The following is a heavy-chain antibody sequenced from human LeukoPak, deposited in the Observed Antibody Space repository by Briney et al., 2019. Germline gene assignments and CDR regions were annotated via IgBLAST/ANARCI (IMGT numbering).Heavy chain of an antibody. CDR1: GYTFTGYY. CDR2: INPNSGGT. D-gene: IGHD1-26*01. V-gene: IGHV1-2*02. J-gene: IGHJ3*02. CDR3: AREIVGATGAFDI. Sequence: ASVKVSCKASGYTFTGYYMHWVRQAPGQGLEWMGWINPNSGGTNYAQKFQGRVTMTRDTSISTAYMELSRLRSDDTAVYYCAREIVGATGAFDIWGQGTMVTVSS.